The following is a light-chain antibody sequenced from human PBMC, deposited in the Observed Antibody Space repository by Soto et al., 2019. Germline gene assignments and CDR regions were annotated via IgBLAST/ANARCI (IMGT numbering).Light chain of an antibody. V-gene: IGKV3-15*01. Sequence: IVMTQSPSTLSVSPGERATLSCRASQSVSSNLAWYQQKPGQAPRLLIYGASTSATGIPARFSGSGSGTEFTLTISSLQYEDFAVYYCQQYNNWPPSTFGQGTKVDIK. J-gene: IGKJ1*01. CDR1: QSVSSN. CDR3: QQYNNWPPST. CDR2: GAS.